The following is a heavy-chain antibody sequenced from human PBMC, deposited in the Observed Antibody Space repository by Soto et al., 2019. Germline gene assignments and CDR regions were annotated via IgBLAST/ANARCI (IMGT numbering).Heavy chain of an antibody. CDR1: GASITSGNYY. V-gene: IGHV4-30-4*01. D-gene: IGHD3-16*01. CDR2: IAYSGST. J-gene: IGHJ4*02. Sequence: QVQLQESGPGLVKPSQTLSLTCTVSGASITSGNYYWIWFRKPPGKGLEWIGYIAYSGSTYYNPPLKSRVTMPIDTSKNQFSLKLNSVTAADTAVYYCARALGEWDWGQGTLVTVSS. CDR3: ARALGEWD.